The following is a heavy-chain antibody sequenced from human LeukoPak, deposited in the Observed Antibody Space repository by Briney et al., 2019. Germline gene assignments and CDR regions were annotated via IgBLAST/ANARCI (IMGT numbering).Heavy chain of an antibody. Sequence: QAGGSLRLSCAASGFAFSSYGMHWVRQAPGKGLEWVAVIWYDGSNKYYADSVKGRFTISRDNSKNTLYLQMNSLRAEDTAVYYCAKGPGSSSPLFFYYYMDVWGKGTTVTVSS. J-gene: IGHJ6*03. D-gene: IGHD6-6*01. CDR3: AKGPGSSSPLFFYYYMDV. CDR2: IWYDGSNK. CDR1: GFAFSSYG. V-gene: IGHV3-30*02.